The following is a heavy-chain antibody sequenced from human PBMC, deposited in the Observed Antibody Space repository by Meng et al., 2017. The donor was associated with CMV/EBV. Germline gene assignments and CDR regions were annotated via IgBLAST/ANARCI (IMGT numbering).Heavy chain of an antibody. CDR3: ARDGVAGIDY. CDR1: GFTFSDHY. V-gene: IGHV3-53*01. D-gene: IGHD6-19*01. J-gene: IGHJ4*02. CDR2: IYSGGST. Sequence: GESLKISCAASGFTFSDHYMDWVRQAPGKGLEWVSVIYSGGSTYYADSVKGRFTISRDNSKNTLYLQMNSLRAEDTAVYYCARDGVAGIDYWGQGTLVTVSS.